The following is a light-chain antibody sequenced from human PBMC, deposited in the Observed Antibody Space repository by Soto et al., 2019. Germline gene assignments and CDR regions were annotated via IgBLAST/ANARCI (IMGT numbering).Light chain of an antibody. V-gene: IGKV4-1*01. Sequence: DIVMTQSPDSLAVSLGERATINCKSSQSVLYSSNNKNYLAWYQQKPGQPPKLLIYWASTRESGVPDRFSGSESGTDFTLTISSLQAEDGAVYYCQQYYTTPLTFGGGTRVESK. CDR3: QQYYTTPLT. CDR1: QSVLYSSNNKNY. CDR2: WAS. J-gene: IGKJ4*01.